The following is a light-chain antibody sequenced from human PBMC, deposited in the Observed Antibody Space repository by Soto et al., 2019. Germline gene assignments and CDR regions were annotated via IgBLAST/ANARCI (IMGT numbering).Light chain of an antibody. CDR1: TSDIGGYDY. V-gene: IGLV2-14*03. Sequence: QSVLTQPASVSGSPGQSITISCAGTTSDIGGYDYVSWYQQHPGRAPKLMIFDVNSRPSGVSNRFSGSKSGNTASLTISGLRAEDEADYYCSSFTSSVTHVFGTGTKLTVL. J-gene: IGLJ1*01. CDR3: SSFTSSVTHV. CDR2: DVN.